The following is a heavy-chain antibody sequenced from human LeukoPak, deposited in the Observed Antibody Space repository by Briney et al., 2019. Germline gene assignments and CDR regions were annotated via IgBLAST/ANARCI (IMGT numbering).Heavy chain of an antibody. D-gene: IGHD3-22*01. V-gene: IGHV3-7*01. CDR1: GFTFSSYW. CDR3: ARAPQYYYDSSGYYWWFDP. CDR2: IKQDGSEK. Sequence: GGSLRLSCAASGFTFSSYWMSWVRQAPGKGLEWVANIKQDGSEKYYVDSVKGRFTISRDNAKNSLYLQMNSLRAEDTAVYYCARAPQYYYDSSGYYWWFDPWGQGTLVTVSS. J-gene: IGHJ5*02.